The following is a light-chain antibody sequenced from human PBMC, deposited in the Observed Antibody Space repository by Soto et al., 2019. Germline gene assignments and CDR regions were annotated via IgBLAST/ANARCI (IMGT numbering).Light chain of an antibody. CDR1: QTILYSSNNRNY. Sequence: DIVMTQSPDSLAVSLGERATINCKSSQTILYSSNNRNYLAWYQLKPGQPPKLLIYWASTRESGVPDRFSGSGSGTDFPLTISSLQAEDVAVYYCQQYYSTWWTFGQGTKVEIK. V-gene: IGKV4-1*01. J-gene: IGKJ1*01. CDR2: WAS. CDR3: QQYYSTWWT.